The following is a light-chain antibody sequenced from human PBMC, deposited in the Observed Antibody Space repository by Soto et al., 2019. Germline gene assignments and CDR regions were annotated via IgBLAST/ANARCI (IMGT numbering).Light chain of an antibody. CDR2: EVS. V-gene: IGLV2-8*01. CDR1: SSDVGGYNY. Sequence: QSALTQPPSASGSPGQSVTISCTGTSSDVGGYNYVSWYQQHPGKAPKVMIYEVSKRPSGVPDRFSGSKSGNTASLTVSGLQAEDEADYYCSSYAGSNNRVVFGGGTKVTVL. J-gene: IGLJ2*01. CDR3: SSYAGSNNRVV.